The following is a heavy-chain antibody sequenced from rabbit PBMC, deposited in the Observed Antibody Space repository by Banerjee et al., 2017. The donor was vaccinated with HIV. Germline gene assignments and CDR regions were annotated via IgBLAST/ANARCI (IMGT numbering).Heavy chain of an antibody. CDR1: GFSFSNGYV. CDR2: INTISGDT. CDR3: ARAGYADYSLSYFNL. V-gene: IGHV1S45*01. Sequence: QEQLEESGGDLVKPEGSLTLTCTASGFSFSNGYVMCWVRQAPGKGLEWIACINTISGDTVYATWAKGRFTISKTSSTTVTLQMTSLTAADTATYFCARAGYADYSLSYFNLWGPGTLVTVS. D-gene: IGHD7-1*01. J-gene: IGHJ4*01.